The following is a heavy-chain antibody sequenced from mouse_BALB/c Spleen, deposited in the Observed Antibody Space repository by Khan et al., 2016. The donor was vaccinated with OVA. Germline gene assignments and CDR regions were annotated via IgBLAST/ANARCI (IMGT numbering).Heavy chain of an antibody. CDR1: GYSITSDYA. D-gene: IGHD4-1*01. CDR2: ISYSGST. J-gene: IGHJ4*01. Sequence: EVQLQESGPGLVKPSQSLSLTCNVTGYSITSDYAWNWIRQFPGNKLEWMGYISYSGSTTYNPTLKSRISITRDTSKNQIFLQLKSVKSEDTATYYCASELGRYDALDYWGQGTSVTVSS. V-gene: IGHV3-2*02. CDR3: ASELGRYDALDY.